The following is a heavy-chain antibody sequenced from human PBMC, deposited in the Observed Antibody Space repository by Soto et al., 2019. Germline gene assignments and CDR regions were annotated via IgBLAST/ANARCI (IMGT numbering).Heavy chain of an antibody. CDR2: IFFTGTT. CDR1: GGSIYTGGYY. J-gene: IGHJ4*02. V-gene: IGHV4-31*03. D-gene: IGHD1-20*01. CDR3: ARWITSDTTSNFDH. Sequence: QVQLQESGPGLVKPSQTLSLTCTVSGGSIYTGGYYWSWIRQHPGKGLEWIGHIFFTGTTYYNPSLKSRAAMSVDTSKNQFSLKLTSVTAADTAVYYCARWITSDTTSNFDHWGQGTLVTVSS.